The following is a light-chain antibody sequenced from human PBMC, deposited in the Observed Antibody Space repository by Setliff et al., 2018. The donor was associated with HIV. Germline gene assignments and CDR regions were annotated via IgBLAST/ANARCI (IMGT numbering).Light chain of an antibody. CDR2: NVN. V-gene: IGLV2-14*03. J-gene: IGLJ1*01. CDR1: RSDVGGHDY. CDR3: TSSTTSRSTYV. Sequence: QSALTQPASVSGTPGQSITIPCTGTRSDVGGHDYVSWYQHHPGKAPKLIIYNVNKRPSGVSNRLSGSKSGNTASLTISGLQAEDEADYYCTSSTTSRSTYVFGTETKVTVL.